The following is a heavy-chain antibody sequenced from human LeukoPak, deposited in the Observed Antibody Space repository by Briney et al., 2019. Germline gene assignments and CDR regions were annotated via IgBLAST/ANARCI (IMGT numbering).Heavy chain of an antibody. Sequence: GGSLRLSCTASGFSFRSFAMSWVRQAPGQGLEGVSSIRGGGEDTYYADSVKGRFTISRDNSETTPYLQMNSLGADDPALYYCARTIAQYTNTWLYYYYGLDVWGQGTTVTISS. V-gene: IGHV3-23*01. CDR3: ARTIAQYTNTWLYYYYGLDV. CDR1: GFSFRSFA. CDR2: IRGGGEDT. J-gene: IGHJ6*02. D-gene: IGHD6-13*01.